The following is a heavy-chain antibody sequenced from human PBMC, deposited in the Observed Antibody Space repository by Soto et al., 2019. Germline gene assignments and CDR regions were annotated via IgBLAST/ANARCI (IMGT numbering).Heavy chain of an antibody. J-gene: IGHJ6*03. CDR1: GFTVSSNY. CDR3: AREGPAAGTENYYYYYMDV. CDR2: IYSGGST. D-gene: IGHD6-13*01. V-gene: IGHV3-66*01. Sequence: GGSLRLSCAASGFTVSSNYMSWVRQAPGKGLEWVSVIYSGGSTYYADSVKGRFTISRDNSKNTLYLQMNSLRAEDTAVYYCAREGPAAGTENYYYYYMDVWGKGTTVTVSS.